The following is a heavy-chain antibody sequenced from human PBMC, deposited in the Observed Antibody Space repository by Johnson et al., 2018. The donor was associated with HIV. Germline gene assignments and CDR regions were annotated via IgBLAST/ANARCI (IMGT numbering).Heavy chain of an antibody. Sequence: QVQLVESGGGVVQPGRSLRLSCAASGFTFSSYAMHWVRQAPGKGLEWVAVISYDGSNKYYADSVKGRFTISRENSKNTLYLQMNSLRAEDTAGYDCARNLGESESEEWASVYYDFGRDYPGQYPRDVVGTFDIWGQGTMVTVSS. CDR2: ISYDGSNK. CDR3: ARNLGESESEEWASVYYDFGRDYPGQYPRDVVGTFDI. CDR1: GFTFSSYA. D-gene: IGHD3-3*01. V-gene: IGHV3-30*04. J-gene: IGHJ3*02.